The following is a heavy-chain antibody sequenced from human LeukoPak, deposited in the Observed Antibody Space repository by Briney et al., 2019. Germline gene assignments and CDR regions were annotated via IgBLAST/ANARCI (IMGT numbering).Heavy chain of an antibody. Sequence: GGSLRLSCSASGFTFSSYWMSWVRPAPGGGREWGANIKQDGSEKYYVDSLKGRVTISRDKDKNPLFLQMTSLSAEDTAVYYCARVGGRYSPLGYWGQGTLVTVSS. CDR3: ARVGGRYSPLGY. V-gene: IGHV3-7*01. CDR2: IKQDGSEK. D-gene: IGHD3-16*02. J-gene: IGHJ4*02. CDR1: GFTFSSYW.